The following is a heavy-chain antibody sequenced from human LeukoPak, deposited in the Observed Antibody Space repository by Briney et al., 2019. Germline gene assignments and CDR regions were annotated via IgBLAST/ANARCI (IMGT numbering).Heavy chain of an antibody. V-gene: IGHV3-7*01. CDR2: INQDESVK. CDR1: GFTFTNYW. CDR3: VRDPGSSAFDY. D-gene: IGHD5/OR15-5a*01. J-gene: IGHJ4*02. Sequence: PGGSLRLSCAASGFTFTNYWMTWVRQAPGKGLEFVANINQDESVKNYVDSVKGRFTISRDNAENSLHLQMNSLRVEDTAVYYCVRDPGSSAFDYWGQGTLVTVSS.